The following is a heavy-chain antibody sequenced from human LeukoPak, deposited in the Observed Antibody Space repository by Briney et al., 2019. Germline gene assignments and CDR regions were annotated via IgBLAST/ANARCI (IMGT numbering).Heavy chain of an antibody. CDR3: AKNSGYSWQAFSDY. V-gene: IGHV3-23*01. J-gene: IGHJ4*02. D-gene: IGHD6-25*01. CDR2: ISGGGSPT. CDR1: GFTFSNYA. Sequence: GGSLRLSCAAFGFTFSNYAMSWVRQAPGRGLEWVSFISGGGSPTYYADSVKGRFTIPRDNSRNTLYLQMNSLRAEDAAVYFCAKNSGYSWQAFSDYWGQGTLVTVSS.